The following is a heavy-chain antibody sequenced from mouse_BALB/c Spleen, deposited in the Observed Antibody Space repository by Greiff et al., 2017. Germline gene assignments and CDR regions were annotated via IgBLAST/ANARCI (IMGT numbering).Heavy chain of an antibody. CDR2: IDPANGNT. CDR3: AREDDYDEVFAY. Sequence: EVQLQQSGAELVKPGASVKLSCTASGFNIKDTYMHWVKQRPEQGLEWIGRIDPANGNTKYDPKFQGKATITADTSSNTAYLQLSSLTSEDTAVYYCAREDDYDEVFAYWGQGTLVTVSA. V-gene: IGHV14-3*02. CDR1: GFNIKDTY. J-gene: IGHJ3*01. D-gene: IGHD2-4*01.